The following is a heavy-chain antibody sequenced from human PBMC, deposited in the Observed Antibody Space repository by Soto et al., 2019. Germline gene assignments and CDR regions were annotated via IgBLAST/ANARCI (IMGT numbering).Heavy chain of an antibody. CDR3: ARKHDALDV. CDR1: GFPFTSYA. Sequence: QVQLVESGGGVFQRGRSLTLSCPASGFPFTSYAIHWVRHAPGKGLEWVAVISHDGGIKHYADSVKGRCTISRDNSKNTLYLQMNSLRDEDTAVYHCARKHDALDVWGQGTTVTVAS. V-gene: IGHV3-30-3*01. D-gene: IGHD1-1*01. J-gene: IGHJ6*02. CDR2: ISHDGGIK.